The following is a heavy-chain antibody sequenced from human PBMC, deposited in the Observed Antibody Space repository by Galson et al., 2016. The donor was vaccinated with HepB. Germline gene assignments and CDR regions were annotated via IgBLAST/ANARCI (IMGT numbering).Heavy chain of an antibody. CDR1: GFTFSSYG. J-gene: IGHJ6*02. CDR3: ARDRGEYSRPWAGGMDV. D-gene: IGHD6-6*01. CDR2: IWYDGSNE. V-gene: IGHV3-33*01. Sequence: SLRLSCAASGFTFSSYGMHWVRQAPGKGLEWVAVIWYDGSNEYYADSVKGRFTISRDNSKNTLYLQMNSLRAEDTAVYYCARDRGEYSRPWAGGMDVRGQGTTVTVSS.